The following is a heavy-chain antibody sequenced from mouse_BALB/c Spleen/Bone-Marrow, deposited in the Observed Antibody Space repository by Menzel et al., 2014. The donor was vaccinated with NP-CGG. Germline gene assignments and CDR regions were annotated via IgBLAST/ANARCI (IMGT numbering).Heavy chain of an antibody. CDR1: GFDFSRYW. J-gene: IGHJ3*01. Sequence: EVMLVESGGGLVQPGGSLKLSCAASGFDFSRYWMTWVRQAPGKGLEWIGEINPASSTINYTPSLKDKFIISRDNAKNTLYLQMSKVRYEDTALYYCAKNYYYGYVAYWGQGTLVTVSA. V-gene: IGHV4-1*02. CDR2: INPASSTI. D-gene: IGHD1-2*01. CDR3: AKNYYYGYVAY.